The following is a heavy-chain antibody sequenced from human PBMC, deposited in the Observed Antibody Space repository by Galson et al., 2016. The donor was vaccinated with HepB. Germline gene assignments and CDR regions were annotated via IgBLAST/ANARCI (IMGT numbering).Heavy chain of an antibody. CDR3: ARVGRSRNAPIGNYYGMDV. V-gene: IGHV1-18*01. CDR2: IVGYNGDT. D-gene: IGHD1-14*01. Sequence: SVKVSCKASGYSFTNYGISWVRQAPGQGLEWMGWIVGYNGDTNYAQKLQGRVTMTTDTSTRTAYMELRSLRSDDTAVYYCARVGRSRNAPIGNYYGMDVWGQGTTVIVSS. CDR1: GYSFTNYG. J-gene: IGHJ6*02.